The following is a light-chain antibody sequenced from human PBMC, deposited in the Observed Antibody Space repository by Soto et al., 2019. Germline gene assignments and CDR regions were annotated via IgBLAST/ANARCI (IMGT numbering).Light chain of an antibody. CDR2: LAS. V-gene: IGKV1-39*01. CDR3: QQGYSTPYT. J-gene: IGKJ3*01. Sequence: DIQLTQSPSSLSASFGGRVTISCRASQTITTFLNWYRQKPGQAPKLLIYLASRLQSGVPSRFSGSGSGTDFTLTISSLQPEDFATYHCQQGYSTPYTFGPGTTVHI. CDR1: QTITTF.